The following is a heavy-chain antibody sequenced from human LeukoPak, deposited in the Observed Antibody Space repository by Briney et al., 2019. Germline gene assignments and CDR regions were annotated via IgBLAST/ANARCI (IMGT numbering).Heavy chain of an antibody. CDR3: ARQLYEIDI. J-gene: IGHJ3*02. D-gene: IGHD2-2*02. Sequence: SETLSLTRAVSGYSISSGYYWGWIRQPPGKGLEWIGSIYHSGSTYYNPSLKSRVTISVDTSKNQFSLKLSSVTAADTAVYYCARQLYEIDIWGQGTMVTVSS. V-gene: IGHV4-38-2*01. CDR2: IYHSGST. CDR1: GYSISSGYY.